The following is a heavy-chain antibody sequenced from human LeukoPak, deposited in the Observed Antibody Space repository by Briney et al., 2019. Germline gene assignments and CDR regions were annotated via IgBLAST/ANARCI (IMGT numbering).Heavy chain of an antibody. V-gene: IGHV3-23*01. Sequence: GRSLRLSCAASGFTFSSFAVSWVRQAPGKGLEWVSGISGSGDRTDYADSVKGRFTISRDNSKNTLYLQMNSLRAEDTALYYCAPYTYYFDHWGQGTLVTVSS. D-gene: IGHD2-2*02. CDR2: ISGSGDRT. CDR3: APYTYYFDH. CDR1: GFTFSSFA. J-gene: IGHJ4*02.